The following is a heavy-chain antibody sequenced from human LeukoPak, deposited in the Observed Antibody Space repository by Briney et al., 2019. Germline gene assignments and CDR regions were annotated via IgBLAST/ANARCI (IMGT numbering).Heavy chain of an antibody. D-gene: IGHD1-26*01. CDR2: LTSDGGST. Sequence: PGGSLRLSCAAPGFTFSSYDMSWVRQAPGKGLEWVSSLTSDGGSTEYADSVKGRFTISRDNSKNTLYLQMNSLRAEDTALYFCAKSLVRWAFDYWGQGALVSVSS. CDR1: GFTFSSYD. V-gene: IGHV3-23*01. CDR3: AKSLVRWAFDY. J-gene: IGHJ4*02.